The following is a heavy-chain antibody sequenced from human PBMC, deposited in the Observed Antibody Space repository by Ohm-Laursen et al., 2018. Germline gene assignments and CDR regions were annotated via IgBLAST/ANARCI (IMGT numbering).Heavy chain of an antibody. CDR3: VRGGVGASQIY. V-gene: IGHV3-53*01. CDR2: IYTAGVT. D-gene: IGHD1-26*01. Sequence: GSLRLSCSASGFTFSSYWMHWVRQAPGMGLQWVSLIYTAGVTNYADSVKGRFTISRDNSENMVYLQMNSLRAEDTAVYYCVRGGVGASQIYWGQGTLVTVSS. J-gene: IGHJ4*01. CDR1: GFTFSSYW.